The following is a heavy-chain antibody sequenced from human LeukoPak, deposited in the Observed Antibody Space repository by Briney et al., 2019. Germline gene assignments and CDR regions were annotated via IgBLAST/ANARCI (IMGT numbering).Heavy chain of an antibody. J-gene: IGHJ4*02. CDR1: GFTFSRYW. D-gene: IGHD1-14*01. CDR2: IKDDGSET. Sequence: GGSLRLSCVVSGFTFSRYWMTWVRQAPGKGLEWVGNIKDDGSETYSVGSVKGRFTISRDNAKNLLYLQMSSLRAEDTAMYYCARARIDYWGQGTLVTVSS. CDR3: ARARIDY. V-gene: IGHV3-7*04.